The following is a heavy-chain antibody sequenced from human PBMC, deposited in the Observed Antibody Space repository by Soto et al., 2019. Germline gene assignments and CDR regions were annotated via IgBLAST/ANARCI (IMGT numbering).Heavy chain of an antibody. D-gene: IGHD6-6*01. J-gene: IGHJ4*02. Sequence: GGSLRLSCAASGFTFSSYEMNSFCQAPGKGLEWVSYISSSGSTIYYADSVKGRFTTSRDNAKNSLYLQMNSLRAEDTAVYYCARERIAPGDYWGQGTLVTVSS. CDR2: ISSSGSTI. CDR3: ARERIAPGDY. CDR1: GFTFSSYE. V-gene: IGHV3-48*03.